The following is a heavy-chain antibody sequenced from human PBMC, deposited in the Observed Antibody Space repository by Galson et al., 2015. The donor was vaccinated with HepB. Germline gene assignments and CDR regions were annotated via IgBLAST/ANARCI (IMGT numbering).Heavy chain of an antibody. Sequence: ETLSLTCSVSGDSLTTDYWSWIRQPPGKGLEWIGYIYYTGTTLFNPSFKSRVTMSIDTSKNQFSLKLSSATAADTGLYLRARGSAMDYNHYYMDVWGKGTTVIVSS. CDR2: IYYTGTT. D-gene: IGHD5-18*01. CDR1: GDSLTTDY. CDR3: ARGSAMDYNHYYMDV. V-gene: IGHV4-59*01. J-gene: IGHJ6*03.